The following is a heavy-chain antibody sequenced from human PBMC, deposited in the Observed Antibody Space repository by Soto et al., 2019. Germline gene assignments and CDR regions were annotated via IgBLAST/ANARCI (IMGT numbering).Heavy chain of an antibody. D-gene: IGHD6-13*01. Sequence: SETLSLTCTVSGGSISSYYWSWIRQPPGKGLEWIGYIYYSGSTNYNPSLKSRVTISVDTSKNQFSLKLSSVTAADTAVYYCARGGELYSSSWYVFDPWGQGTLVTVSS. J-gene: IGHJ5*02. CDR3: ARGGELYSSSWYVFDP. V-gene: IGHV4-59*08. CDR1: GGSISSYY. CDR2: IYYSGST.